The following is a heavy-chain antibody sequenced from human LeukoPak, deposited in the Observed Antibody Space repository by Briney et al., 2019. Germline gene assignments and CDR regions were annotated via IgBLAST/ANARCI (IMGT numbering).Heavy chain of an antibody. Sequence: GGSLRLSCAASGFAFNSYWMSWVRQTPGRGLEWVATMDGGGSATYYVDSVKGRFTITRDNAKNSLFLQMNSLRAEDTALYYCANEEWYRFDYWGQGTLVTVPS. CDR1: GFAFNSYW. J-gene: IGHJ4*02. CDR3: ANEEWYRFDY. V-gene: IGHV3-7*03. CDR2: MDGGGSAT. D-gene: IGHD2-8*01.